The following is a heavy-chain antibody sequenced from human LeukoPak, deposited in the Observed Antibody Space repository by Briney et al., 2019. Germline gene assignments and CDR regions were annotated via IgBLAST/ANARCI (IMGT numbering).Heavy chain of an antibody. CDR1: GYTFTSYY. Sequence: ASVKVSCKASGYTFTSYYMHWVRQAPGQGLEWMGIINPSGGSTSYAQKFQGRVTMTRDTSTSTVYMELSSLRSEDTAEYYCARVPDSSSWYGDYYYGMDVWGQGTTVTVSS. D-gene: IGHD6-13*01. V-gene: IGHV1-46*01. CDR2: INPSGGST. CDR3: ARVPDSSSWYGDYYYGMDV. J-gene: IGHJ6*02.